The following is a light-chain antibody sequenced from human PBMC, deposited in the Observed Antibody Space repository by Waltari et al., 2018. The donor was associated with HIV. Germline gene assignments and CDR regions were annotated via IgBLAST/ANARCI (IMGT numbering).Light chain of an antibody. J-gene: IGLJ1*01. Sequence: SSELTQDPVVSVALGQTITIPCQGDSLRSFFANWYQQRPGQAPVLAVYGGNRRPSGIPERFSASNSGNTSSLLISKSEAGDEADYFCHSRDTNTDHHVFGGGTRVIV. V-gene: IGLV3-19*01. CDR3: HSRDTNTDHHV. CDR1: SLRSFF. CDR2: GGN.